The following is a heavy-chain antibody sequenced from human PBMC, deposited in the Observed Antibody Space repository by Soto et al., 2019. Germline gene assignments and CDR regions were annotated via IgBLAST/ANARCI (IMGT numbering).Heavy chain of an antibody. Sequence: GSLRLSCAASGFTFSSYAMSWVRQAPGKGLEWVSAISGSGGSTYYADSVKGRFTISRDNSKNTLYLQMNSLRAEDTAVYYCAKGGGYYDSSGYADYWGQGTLVTVSS. V-gene: IGHV3-23*01. J-gene: IGHJ4*02. CDR1: GFTFSSYA. CDR2: ISGSGGST. CDR3: AKGGGYYDSSGYADY. D-gene: IGHD3-22*01.